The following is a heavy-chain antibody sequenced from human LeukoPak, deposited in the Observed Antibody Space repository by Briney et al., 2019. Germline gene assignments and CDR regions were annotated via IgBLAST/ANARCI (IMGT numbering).Heavy chain of an antibody. Sequence: SETLSLTCTVSGGSISSYYWSWIRQPPGKGLEWIGYIYYSGSTNYNPSLKSRVTKSVDTSKNQFSLKLSSVTAADTAVYYCARGITIFGVVTRPHYYYYYMDVWGKGTTVTVSS. J-gene: IGHJ6*03. CDR1: GGSISSYY. V-gene: IGHV4-59*01. D-gene: IGHD3-3*01. CDR3: ARGITIFGVVTRPHYYYYYMDV. CDR2: IYYSGST.